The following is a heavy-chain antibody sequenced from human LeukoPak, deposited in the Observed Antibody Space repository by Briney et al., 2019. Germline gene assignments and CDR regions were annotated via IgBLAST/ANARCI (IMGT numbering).Heavy chain of an antibody. CDR2: IKQDGSEK. CDR1: GFTFSSYW. V-gene: IGHV3-7*01. D-gene: IGHD2-2*01. J-gene: IGHJ4*02. Sequence: PGGSLRLSCAASGFTFSSYWMSWVRQAPGKGLEWVANIKQDGSEKYYVDSVKGRFTISRDNAKNSLYLQMNSLRAEDTAVYYCARDIEDCSSTSCGTFDYWGQGTLVTVSS. CDR3: ARDIEDCSSTSCGTFDY.